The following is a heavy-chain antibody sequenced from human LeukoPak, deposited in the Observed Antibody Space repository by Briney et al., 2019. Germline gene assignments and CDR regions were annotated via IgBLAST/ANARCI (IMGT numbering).Heavy chain of an antibody. V-gene: IGHV4-34*01. D-gene: IGHD2-2*02. CDR3: ARHVGYCSSTSCYKIWFDP. J-gene: IGHJ5*02. Sequence: PSETLSLTCAVYGGSFSGYYWSWIRQPPGKGLEWIGEINHSGSTNYNPSLKSRVTISVDTSKNQFSLKLSSVTAADTAVYYCARHVGYCSSTSCYKIWFDPWGQGTLVTVSS. CDR2: INHSGST. CDR1: GGSFSGYY.